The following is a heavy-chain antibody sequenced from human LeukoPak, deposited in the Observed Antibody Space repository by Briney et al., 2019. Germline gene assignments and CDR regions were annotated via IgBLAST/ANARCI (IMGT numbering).Heavy chain of an antibody. D-gene: IGHD6-19*01. CDR3: ARSRWQWSAEYFQH. CDR2: INHSGST. V-gene: IGHV4-34*01. Sequence: SETLSLTCAVYGGSFSGYYWSWIRQPPGKGLEWIGEINHSGSTNYNPSLKSRVTISVDTSKSQFSLKLSSVTAADTAVYYCARSRWQWSAEYFQHWGQGTLVTVSS. CDR1: GGSFSGYY. J-gene: IGHJ1*01.